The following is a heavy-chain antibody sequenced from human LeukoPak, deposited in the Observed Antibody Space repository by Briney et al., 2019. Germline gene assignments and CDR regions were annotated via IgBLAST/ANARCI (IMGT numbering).Heavy chain of an antibody. J-gene: IGHJ5*02. Sequence: EASVKVSCKASGYTFTGYYMHWVRQAPGQGLEWMGWINPNSGGTNYALKFQGRVTMTRDTSISTAYMELSRLRSDDTAVYYCAREGYCSSTSCYLAGANWFDPWGQGTLVTVSS. CDR2: INPNSGGT. D-gene: IGHD2-2*01. CDR1: GYTFTGYY. CDR3: AREGYCSSTSCYLAGANWFDP. V-gene: IGHV1-2*02.